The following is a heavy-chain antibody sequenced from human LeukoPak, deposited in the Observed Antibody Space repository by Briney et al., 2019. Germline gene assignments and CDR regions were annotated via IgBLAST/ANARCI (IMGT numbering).Heavy chain of an antibody. V-gene: IGHV4-4*02. CDR1: GGSISSSNW. J-gene: IGHJ6*02. CDR3: ARLDYYDSSGGMDV. Sequence: SETLSLTCAVSGGSISSSNWWSWVRQPPGKGLEWIGEIYHSGSTNYNPSLKSRVTISVDKSKNQFSLKLSSVTAADTAVYYCARLDYYDSSGGMDVWGQGTTVTVSS. D-gene: IGHD3-22*01. CDR2: IYHSGST.